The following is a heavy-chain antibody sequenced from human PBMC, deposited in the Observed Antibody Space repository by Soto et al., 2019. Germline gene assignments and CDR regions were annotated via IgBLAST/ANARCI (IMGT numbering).Heavy chain of an antibody. CDR3: AHSFSSSRVYYDSSASSWWFDP. CDR2: IFWNDDK. J-gene: IGHJ5*02. CDR1: GFSLTTSGVG. V-gene: IGHV2-5*01. Sequence: QITLEESGPMLLKPTQTLTLTCTFSGFSLTTSGVGVGWIRQPPGKAREWLALIFWNDDKRYNPSLKTRLSISKHTTKNQVVLTLTNVDPVDTATYYCAHSFSSSRVYYDSSASSWWFDPWGQGTLVTVSS. D-gene: IGHD3-22*01.